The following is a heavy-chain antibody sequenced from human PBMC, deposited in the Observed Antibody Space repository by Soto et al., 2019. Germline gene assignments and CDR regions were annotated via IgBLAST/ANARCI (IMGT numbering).Heavy chain of an antibody. CDR2: ISSSGSTM. CDR1: EFTFSSYE. CDR3: ASLWFPQFKYFDY. Sequence: GGSLRLSCAAWEFTFSSYEMKWVRQAPGEGLECVSYISSSGSTMYYADSVKGRFTISIDNAKNSLYLQMYSLRAEDTAVYYCASLWFPQFKYFDYWGQGTLVTVSP. J-gene: IGHJ4*02. V-gene: IGHV3-48*03. D-gene: IGHD3-10*01.